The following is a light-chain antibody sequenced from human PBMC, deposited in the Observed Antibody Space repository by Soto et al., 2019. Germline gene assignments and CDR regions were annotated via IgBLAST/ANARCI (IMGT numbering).Light chain of an antibody. CDR2: GSV. CDR1: SSNIGTGYD. J-gene: IGLJ1*01. V-gene: IGLV1-40*01. Sequence: QLVLTQPPSVSGAPGQGVTISCTGSSSNIGTGYDVHWYQQLPRTAPKLLIYGSVNRPSGVPDRFSASKSGTSASLAITGLRPEDEADYYCQSYDSRLSGYVFGTGTQLTVL. CDR3: QSYDSRLSGYV.